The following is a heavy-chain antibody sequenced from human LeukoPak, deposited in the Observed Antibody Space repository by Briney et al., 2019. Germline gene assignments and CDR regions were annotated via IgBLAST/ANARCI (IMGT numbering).Heavy chain of an antibody. CDR3: AKSGIIQGYYFYYMDV. J-gene: IGHJ6*03. Sequence: GRSLRLSCAASGFTFDDYAMHWVRQAPGKGLEWVSGISWKSDRIGYADSVKGRFTISRVNAKNSLYLQMNSLRAEDTALYYCAKSGIIQGYYFYYMDVWGKGTTVTISS. CDR2: ISWKSDRI. D-gene: IGHD5-18*01. CDR1: GFTFDDYA. V-gene: IGHV3-9*01.